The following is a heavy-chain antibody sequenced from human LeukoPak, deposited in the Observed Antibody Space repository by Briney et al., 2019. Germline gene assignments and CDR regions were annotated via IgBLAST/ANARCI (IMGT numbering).Heavy chain of an antibody. CDR3: ARGMEYSYGPTFDY. Sequence: GASVKVSCKTSGYIFTDYYIHWVRQARGQGLEWMAWINPNSGGTNYAQKFQGRVTMTRDTSISTAYMELSRLRSDDTAVYYCARGMEYSYGPTFDYWGQGTLVTVSS. CDR1: GYIFTDYY. J-gene: IGHJ4*02. D-gene: IGHD5-18*01. CDR2: INPNSGGT. V-gene: IGHV1-2*02.